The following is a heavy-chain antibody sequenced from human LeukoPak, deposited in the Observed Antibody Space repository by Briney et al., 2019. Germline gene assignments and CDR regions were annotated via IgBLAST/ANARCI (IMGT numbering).Heavy chain of an antibody. V-gene: IGHV3-23*01. CDR3: AKGDGGQWLFYFDY. D-gene: IGHD6-19*01. J-gene: IGHJ4*02. CDR1: GFTFSSYA. Sequence: PGGSLRLYCGASGFTFSSYAMSWVRQAPGKGLEWVSAISGSGGSTYYADSVKGRFTISRDNSKNTLYLQMNSLRAEDTAVYYCAKGDGGQWLFYFDYWGQGTLVTVSS. CDR2: ISGSGGST.